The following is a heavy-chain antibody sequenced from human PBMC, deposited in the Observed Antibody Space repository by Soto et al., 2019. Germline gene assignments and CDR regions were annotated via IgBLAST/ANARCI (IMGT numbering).Heavy chain of an antibody. D-gene: IGHD2-2*01. CDR2: ISGSGGST. CDR3: AKGTFPFYCSSTSCHPFYFDY. Sequence: GGSLRLSCAASGFTFSSYAMSWVRQAPGKGLEWVSAISGSGGSTYYADSVKGRFTISRDNSKNTLYLQMNSLRAEDTAVYYCAKGTFPFYCSSTSCHPFYFDYWGQGTLVTVSS. J-gene: IGHJ4*02. CDR1: GFTFSSYA. V-gene: IGHV3-23*01.